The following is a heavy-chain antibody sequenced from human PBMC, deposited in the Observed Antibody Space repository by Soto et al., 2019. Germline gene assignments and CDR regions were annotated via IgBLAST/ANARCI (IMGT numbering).Heavy chain of an antibody. Sequence: QVQLVQSGAEVKKPGASVKVSCKASGYTFTSYYMHWVRQAPGQGLVWMGIINPSGGSTSYAQKFQGRVTMTRDTSTSTVYMELSSLRSEDTAVYYCARDLGGGTPYWYFDLWGRGTLVTVSS. J-gene: IGHJ2*01. CDR2: INPSGGST. CDR3: ARDLGGGTPYWYFDL. V-gene: IGHV1-46*01. CDR1: GYTFTSYY. D-gene: IGHD2-15*01.